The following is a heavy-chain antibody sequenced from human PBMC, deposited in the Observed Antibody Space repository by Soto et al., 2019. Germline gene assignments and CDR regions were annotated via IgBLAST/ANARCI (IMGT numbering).Heavy chain of an antibody. CDR3: AKVRSYGSDYFDY. CDR1: GFAFSGNA. Sequence: ESGGGVVQPGRSLRLSCEASGFAFSGNAMHWVRQTPGKGLEWVAVTSYDESNKYYADSVKGRFTISRDNSKNTVYLQMNSLRAEDTAVYYCAKVRSYGSDYFDYWGQGTLVTVSS. D-gene: IGHD5-18*01. V-gene: IGHV3-30*04. J-gene: IGHJ4*02. CDR2: TSYDESNK.